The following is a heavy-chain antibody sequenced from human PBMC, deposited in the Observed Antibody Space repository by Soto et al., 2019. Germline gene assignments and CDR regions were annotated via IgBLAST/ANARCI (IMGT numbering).Heavy chain of an antibody. CDR1: GGSISSYY. V-gene: IGHV4-59*01. CDR2: IYYSGST. CDR3: ARGDPGYSSSWEPSYYYYGMDV. Sequence: SETLSLTCTVSGGSISSYYWSWIRQPPGKGLEWIGYIYYSGSTNYNPSLKSRVTISVDTSKNQFSLKLSSVTAADTAVYYCARGDPGYSSSWEPSYYYYGMDVWGQGTTVTVSS. D-gene: IGHD6-13*01. J-gene: IGHJ6*02.